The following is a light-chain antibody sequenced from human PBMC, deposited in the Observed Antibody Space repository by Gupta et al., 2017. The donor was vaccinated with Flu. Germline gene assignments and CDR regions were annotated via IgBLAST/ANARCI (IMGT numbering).Light chain of an antibody. V-gene: IGKV1-8*01. Sequence: PSSFSASTGDRVTITCRASQGISSYLAWYQQKPGKAPKLLIYAASTLQSGVPSRFSGSGSGTDFTLTISCLQSEDFATYYCQQYDSYPGTFGQGTKLEIK. CDR3: QQYDSYPGT. J-gene: IGKJ2*01. CDR1: QGISSY. CDR2: AAS.